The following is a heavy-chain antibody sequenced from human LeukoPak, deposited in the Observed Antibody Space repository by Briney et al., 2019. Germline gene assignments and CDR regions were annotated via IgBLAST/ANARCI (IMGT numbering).Heavy chain of an antibody. V-gene: IGHV4-39*01. CDR2: IYYSGST. J-gene: IGHJ5*02. CDR1: GGSISSSSYY. D-gene: IGHD5-18*01. CDR3: ARQGYSYGSGGP. Sequence: SETLSLTCTVSGGSISSSSYYWGWIRQPPGKGLEWIGSIYYSGSTYYNPSLKSRVTISVDTPKNQFSLKLSSVTAADTVVYYCARQGYSYGSGGPWGQGTLVTVSS.